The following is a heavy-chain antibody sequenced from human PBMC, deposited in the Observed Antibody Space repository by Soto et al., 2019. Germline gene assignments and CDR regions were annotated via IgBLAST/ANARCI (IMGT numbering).Heavy chain of an antibody. CDR3: AKDIGKLGVPNNSDFYYYYYMDV. Sequence: GGSLRLSCAASGFTFDDYAMHWVRQAPGKGLEWVSGISWNSGSIGYADSVKGRFTISRDNAKNSLYLQMNSLRAEDTALYYCAKDIGKLGVPNNSDFYYYYYMDVWGKGTTVTVSS. D-gene: IGHD3-3*01. CDR2: ISWNSGSI. CDR1: GFTFDDYA. J-gene: IGHJ6*03. V-gene: IGHV3-9*01.